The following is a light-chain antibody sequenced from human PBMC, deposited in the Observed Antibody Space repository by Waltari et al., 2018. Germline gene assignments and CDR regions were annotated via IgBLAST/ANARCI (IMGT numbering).Light chain of an antibody. J-gene: IGKJ2*01. CDR2: DAA. Sequence: ENVLTQSPATLSLSPGEAATLSCRASQNVGNSLAWYQHKPGQAPRRLIYDAANRAAGIPARFSGGGSGTDFTLTISSLEPDDFAVYYCQQRSNWHTFGQGTRLEIK. V-gene: IGKV3-11*01. CDR1: QNVGNS. CDR3: QQRSNWHT.